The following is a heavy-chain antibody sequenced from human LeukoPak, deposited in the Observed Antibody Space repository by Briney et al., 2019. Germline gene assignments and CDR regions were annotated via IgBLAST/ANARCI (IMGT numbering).Heavy chain of an antibody. CDR1: GFTFSSYG. D-gene: IGHD2-15*01. V-gene: IGHV3-30*18. J-gene: IGHJ5*02. Sequence: GRSLRPSCAASGFTFSSYGMHWVRQAPGKGLECGAVISYDGSNKYYADSVKGRFTISRDNSKNTLYLQMNSLRAEETAEYYCAKGVGYCSGGSCSNWFDPWGQGTLVTVSS. CDR2: ISYDGSNK. CDR3: AKGVGYCSGGSCSNWFDP.